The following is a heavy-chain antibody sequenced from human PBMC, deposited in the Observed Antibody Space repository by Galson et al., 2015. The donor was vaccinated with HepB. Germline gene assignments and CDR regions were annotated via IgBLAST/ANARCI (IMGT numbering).Heavy chain of an antibody. D-gene: IGHD4-17*01. V-gene: IGHV3-7*01. CDR3: YDGHYSGR. Sequence: SLRLSCAASGFTFHNYWMNWVRHTPGKGLEWVASMKQDGGEKHYLGAVRGRFTISGDAATNSLLLQMNSLGAEDTAVYHCYDGHYSGRWGRGTQVTVSS. CDR2: MKQDGGEK. CDR1: GFTFHNYW. J-gene: IGHJ4*02.